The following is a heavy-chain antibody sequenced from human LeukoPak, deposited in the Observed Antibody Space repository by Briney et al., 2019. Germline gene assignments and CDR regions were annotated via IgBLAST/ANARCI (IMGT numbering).Heavy chain of an antibody. CDR3: ATVLMEYYFDY. J-gene: IGHJ4*02. Sequence: SETLSLTCTVSGGSISSSRYYWGWIRQPPGKGLEWIGSIYYSGSTYYNPSLKSRVTISVDTSKNQFSLKLSSVTAADTAVYYCATVLMEYYFDYWGQGTLVTVSS. CDR2: IYYSGST. CDR1: GGSISSSRYY. D-gene: IGHD2-8*01. V-gene: IGHV4-39*07.